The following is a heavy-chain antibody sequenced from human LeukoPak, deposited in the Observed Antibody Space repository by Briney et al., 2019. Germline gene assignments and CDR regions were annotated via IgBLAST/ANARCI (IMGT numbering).Heavy chain of an antibody. V-gene: IGHV3-64D*06. CDR1: GFTFSSYA. CDR2: ISSNGGST. D-gene: IGHD3-10*01. J-gene: IGHJ4*02. Sequence: TGGSLRLSCSASGFTFSSYAMHWVRQAPGKGLEYVSAISSNGGSTYYADSVKGRFTISRDNSKNTLYLQMSSLRAEDTAVYYCVKDDRSPVRGVIFSPGYWGQGTLVTVSS. CDR3: VKDDRSPVRGVIFSPGY.